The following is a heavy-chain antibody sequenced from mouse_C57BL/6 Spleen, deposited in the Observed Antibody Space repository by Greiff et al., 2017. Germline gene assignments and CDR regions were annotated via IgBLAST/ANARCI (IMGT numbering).Heavy chain of an antibody. Sequence: VQVVESGPELVKPGASVKISCKASGYAFSSSWMNWVKQRPGKGLEWIGRIYPGDGDTNYNGKFKGKATLTADKSSSTAYMQLSSLTSEDSAVYFCARNGSPHWYFDVWGTGTTVTVSS. CDR2: IYPGDGDT. CDR3: ARNGSPHWYFDV. J-gene: IGHJ1*03. V-gene: IGHV1-82*01. D-gene: IGHD1-1*01. CDR1: GYAFSSSW.